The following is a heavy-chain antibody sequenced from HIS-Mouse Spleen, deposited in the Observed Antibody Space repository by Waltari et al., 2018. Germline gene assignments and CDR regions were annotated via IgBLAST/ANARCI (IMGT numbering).Heavy chain of an antibody. Sequence: QLQLQESGPGLVKPSETLSLTCTVAGGSISSSSYYWGWIRQPPGKGLEWIGSIYYSGSTYYHPSLKSRVTISVDTSKNQFSLKLSSVTAADTAVYYCARDGKNDGIAAAGLDYFDYWGQGTLVTVSS. CDR1: GGSISSSSYY. CDR2: IYYSGST. V-gene: IGHV4-39*07. D-gene: IGHD6-13*01. J-gene: IGHJ4*02. CDR3: ARDGKNDGIAAAGLDYFDY.